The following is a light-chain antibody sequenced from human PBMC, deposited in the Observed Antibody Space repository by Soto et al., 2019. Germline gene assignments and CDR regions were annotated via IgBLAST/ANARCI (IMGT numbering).Light chain of an antibody. CDR1: SSDVGSYNI. CDR2: EGS. Sequence: QSALTQPASVSGSPGQSITISCTGTSSDVGSYNIVSWYQQHPGKAPKLMIYEGSKRPSGVSNRFSGSKSGNTASLTISGLQAEDEADYYCCSYAGSSTLVVFGGGTKLTV. J-gene: IGLJ2*01. V-gene: IGLV2-23*01. CDR3: CSYAGSSTLVV.